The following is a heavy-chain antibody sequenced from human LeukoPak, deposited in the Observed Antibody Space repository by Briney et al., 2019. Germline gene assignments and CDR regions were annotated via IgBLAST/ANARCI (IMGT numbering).Heavy chain of an antibody. CDR2: IYYSGST. CDR3: ARHEGRATGVGY. Sequence: GSLRLSCVASGFTFSNYAMSWIRQPPGKGLEWIGYIYYSGSTNYNPSLKSRVTISVDTSKNQFSLKLSSVTAADTAVYYCARHEGRATGVGYWGQGTLVTVSS. J-gene: IGHJ4*02. V-gene: IGHV4-59*08. CDR1: GFTFSNYA. D-gene: IGHD1-26*01.